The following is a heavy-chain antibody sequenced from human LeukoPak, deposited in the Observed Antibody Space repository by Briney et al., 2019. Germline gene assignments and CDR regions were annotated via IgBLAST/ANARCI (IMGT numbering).Heavy chain of an antibody. CDR3: TRDYSNARDY. Sequence: GGSLRLSCEVSGITFRKYWMTWVRQAPGKGLEWVASINEDGSGKWYVDSVKGRFTVSRDNAENSLHLQLNSLRVDDTAVYYCTRDYSNARDYWGQGTLVTVSS. J-gene: IGHJ4*02. CDR2: INEDGSGK. CDR1: GITFRKYW. D-gene: IGHD2-21*01. V-gene: IGHV3-7*01.